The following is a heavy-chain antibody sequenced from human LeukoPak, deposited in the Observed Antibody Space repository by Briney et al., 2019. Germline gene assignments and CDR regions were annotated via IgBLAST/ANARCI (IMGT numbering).Heavy chain of an antibody. Sequence: GASVKVSCKTSGYTFTSYGMHWVRQAPGQRLEWMGWTNAGDGNTKYSQKFQGRVTIIRDTSASTAYMELSSLRFEDTAVYYCARVPLHDSSGHYYPNWGQGTLVTVSS. CDR1: GYTFTSYG. CDR3: ARVPLHDSSGHYYPN. CDR2: TNAGDGNT. V-gene: IGHV1-3*01. D-gene: IGHD3-22*01. J-gene: IGHJ1*01.